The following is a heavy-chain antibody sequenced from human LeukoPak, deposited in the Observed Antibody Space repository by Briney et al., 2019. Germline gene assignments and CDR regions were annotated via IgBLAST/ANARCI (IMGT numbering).Heavy chain of an antibody. CDR1: GGSISSSSYY. Sequence: PSETLTLTCTVSGGSISSSSYYWGWIRQPPGKGLEWIGSIYYSGSTYDTPSLKSRVTISVDTSKNHFSLKLSSVTDADTAMYYGARSADCSSNSCFHPYFDYWGQGTLVTVSS. CDR3: ARSADCSSNSCFHPYFDY. D-gene: IGHD2-2*01. J-gene: IGHJ4*02. V-gene: IGHV4-39*07. CDR2: IYYSGST.